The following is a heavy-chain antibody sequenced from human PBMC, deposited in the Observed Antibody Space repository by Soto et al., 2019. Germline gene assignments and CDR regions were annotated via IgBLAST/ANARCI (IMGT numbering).Heavy chain of an antibody. CDR2: IYPGDSDT. V-gene: IGHV5-51*01. D-gene: IGHD3-9*01. CDR1: GYSFTSYW. J-gene: IGHJ6*02. Sequence: GESLKISCKGSGYSFTSYWIGWVRQMPGKGLEWMGIIYPGDSDTRYSPSFQGQVTISADKSISTAYLQWSSLKASDTAMYYCARSYYDILTGYRIQHYYYGMDVWGQGTTVTVSS. CDR3: ARSYYDILTGYRIQHYYYGMDV.